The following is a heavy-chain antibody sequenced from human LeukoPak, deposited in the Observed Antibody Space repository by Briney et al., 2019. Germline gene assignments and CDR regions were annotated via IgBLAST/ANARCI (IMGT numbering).Heavy chain of an antibody. J-gene: IGHJ6*02. CDR2: INHSGST. V-gene: IGHV4-34*01. Sequence: SETLSLTCAVYGGSLSGYYWSWIRQPPGKGLEWIGEINHSGSTNYNPSLKSRVTISVDTSKNQFSLKLSSVTAADTAVYYCARGAHYYYYGMDVWGQGTTVTVSS. CDR3: ARGAHYYYYGMDV. CDR1: GGSLSGYY.